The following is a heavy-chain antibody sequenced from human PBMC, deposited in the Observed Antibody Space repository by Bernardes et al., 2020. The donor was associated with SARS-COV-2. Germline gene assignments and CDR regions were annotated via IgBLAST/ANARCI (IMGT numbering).Heavy chain of an antibody. CDR3: ASNLLRYFATGKY. Sequence: SETLSRTCTVSGGSIRSSSYYWGWIRQPPGKGLEWIGSIYYSGSTYYNPSLKSRVTISVDTSKNQFSLKLSSVTAADTAVYYCASNLLRYFATGKYWGQGTLVTVSS. J-gene: IGHJ4*02. V-gene: IGHV4-39*01. D-gene: IGHD3-9*01. CDR2: IYYSGST. CDR1: GGSIRSSSYY.